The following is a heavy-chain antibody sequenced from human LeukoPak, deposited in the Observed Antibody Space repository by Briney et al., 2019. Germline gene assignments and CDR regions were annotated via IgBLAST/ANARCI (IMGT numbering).Heavy chain of an antibody. CDR1: GGSFSGYY. CDR2: INHSGST. D-gene: IGHD2-2*01. Sequence: PSETLSLTCAVSGGSFSGYYWSWIRQPPGKGLEWIGEINHSGSTNYNPSLKSRVTISVDTSKNQFSLKLSSVTAADTAVYYCARGSVGYCSSTSCPYYYYYYMDVWGKGTTVTVSS. J-gene: IGHJ6*03. V-gene: IGHV4-34*01. CDR3: ARGSVGYCSSTSCPYYYYYYMDV.